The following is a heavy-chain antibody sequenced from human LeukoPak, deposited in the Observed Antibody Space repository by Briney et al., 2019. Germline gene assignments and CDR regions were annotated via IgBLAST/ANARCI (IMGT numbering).Heavy chain of an antibody. CDR1: GYTFTSYG. V-gene: IGHV1-18*01. Sequence: ASVKVSCKASGYTFTSYGISWVRQAPGQGLEWMGWISAYNGNTNYAQKLQGRVTMTTDTSTSTAYMELRSLRSDDTAVYYCARSTGRLLLAYYFDYWGQGTLVTVSS. J-gene: IGHJ4*02. D-gene: IGHD2-2*01. CDR2: ISAYNGNT. CDR3: ARSTGRLLLAYYFDY.